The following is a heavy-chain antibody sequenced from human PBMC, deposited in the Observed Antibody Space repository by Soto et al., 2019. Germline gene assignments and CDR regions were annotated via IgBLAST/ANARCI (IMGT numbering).Heavy chain of an antibody. Sequence: EVHLVESGGGLVKPGGSLRLSCAASPFIVNTDSLYWVRQAPGKGLEWVASITTTSSSIYFADSLRGRFTISRDNAKNSLYLQMDNLRVEDTAMYYCAKDDGYDAATLDYWGQGTLVTVSS. J-gene: IGHJ4*02. CDR3: AKDDGYDAATLDY. D-gene: IGHD5-12*01. CDR1: PFIVNTDS. CDR2: ITTTSSSI. V-gene: IGHV3-21*01.